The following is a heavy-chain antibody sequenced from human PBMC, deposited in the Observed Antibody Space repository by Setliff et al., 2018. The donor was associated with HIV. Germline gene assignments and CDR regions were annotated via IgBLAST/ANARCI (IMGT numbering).Heavy chain of an antibody. CDR3: GGNGYYSIDY. D-gene: IGHD3-22*01. V-gene: IGHV4-4*02. J-gene: IGHJ4*02. Sequence: SETLSLTCAVSGGPLNSRNWWSWVRQPPGKGLEWIGEVFHSGSANSNASLRSRVMISVDTSKNQFSLKLNSVTAADTAVYYCGGNGYYSIDYWGQGTLVTVSS. CDR1: GGPLNSRNW. CDR2: VFHSGSA.